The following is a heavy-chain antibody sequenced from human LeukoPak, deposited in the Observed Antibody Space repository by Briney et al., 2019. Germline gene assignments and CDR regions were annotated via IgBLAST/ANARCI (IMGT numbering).Heavy chain of an antibody. D-gene: IGHD4/OR15-4a*01. V-gene: IGHV5-51*01. CDR2: IYPGDSDT. J-gene: IGHJ6*03. Sequence: PGESLKISCKGSGYSFTSNWIGWVRQMPGKGLEWMGIIYPGDSDTRYSPSFQGQVTISADRSISTAYLQWSSLKASDTAMYYCARGFYGGYYYYYYMDVWGKGTTVTVSS. CDR1: GYSFTSNW. CDR3: ARGFYGGYYYYYYMDV.